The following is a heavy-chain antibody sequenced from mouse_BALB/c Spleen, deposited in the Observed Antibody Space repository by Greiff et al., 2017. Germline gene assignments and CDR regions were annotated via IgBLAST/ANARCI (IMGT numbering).Heavy chain of an antibody. Sequence: EVKLQESGPGLVKPSQSLSLTCTVTGYSITSDYAWNWIRQFPGNKLEWMGYISYSGSTSYNPSLKSRISITRDTSKNQFFLQLNSVTTEDTATYYCARLGVYRYYGSSDWYAMDYWGQGTSVTVSS. D-gene: IGHD1-1*01. V-gene: IGHV3-2*02. CDR1: GYSITSDYA. CDR2: ISYSGST. CDR3: ARLGVYRYYGSSDWYAMDY. J-gene: IGHJ4*01.